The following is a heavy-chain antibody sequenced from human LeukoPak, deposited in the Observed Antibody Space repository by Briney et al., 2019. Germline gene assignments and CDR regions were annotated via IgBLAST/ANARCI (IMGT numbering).Heavy chain of an antibody. CDR1: GYTFTGYY. CDR2: INPNSGGT. CDR3: ARDLMGYSYGLNWFDP. V-gene: IGHV1-2*02. Sequence: EASVKVSCKASGYTFTGYYMHWVRQAPGQGLEWMGWINPNSGGTNYAQKFQGRVTMTRDTSISTAYMELSRLRSDDTAVYYCARDLMGYSYGLNWFDPWGQGTLVTVSS. J-gene: IGHJ5*02. D-gene: IGHD5-18*01.